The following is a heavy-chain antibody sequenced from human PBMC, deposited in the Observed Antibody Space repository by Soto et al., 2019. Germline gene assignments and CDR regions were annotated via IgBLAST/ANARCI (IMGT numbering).Heavy chain of an antibody. Sequence: GSLRLAGAASVFTCSSYAMHWVRQAPGKGLEWVAVISYDGSNKYYADSVKGRFTISRDNSKNTLYLQMNSLRAEDTAVYYCARDSEYYYDSSGYFPHWGQGTLVTVSS. D-gene: IGHD3-22*01. CDR2: ISYDGSNK. J-gene: IGHJ1*01. CDR1: VFTCSSYA. V-gene: IGHV3-30-3*01. CDR3: ARDSEYYYDSSGYFPH.